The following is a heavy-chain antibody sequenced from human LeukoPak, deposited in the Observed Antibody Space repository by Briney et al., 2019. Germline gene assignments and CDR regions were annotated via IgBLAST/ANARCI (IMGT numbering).Heavy chain of an antibody. CDR3: AKDATLFGDQYFDY. D-gene: IGHD3-10*01. CDR1: GVTFSSHG. J-gene: IGHJ4*02. Sequence: GGSLRLSCAASGVTFSSHGMHWVRQAPGKALEWVAVTSYDGTTKYYADSAKGRFNISRDNSKNTLYLQMNSLRVDDTAVYYCAKDATLFGDQYFDYWGQGTLVIVSS. V-gene: IGHV3-30*18. CDR2: TSYDGTTK.